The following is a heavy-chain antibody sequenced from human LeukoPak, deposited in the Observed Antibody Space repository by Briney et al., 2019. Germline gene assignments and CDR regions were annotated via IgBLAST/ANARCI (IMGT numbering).Heavy chain of an antibody. Sequence: GGSLRLSCAASGFTFSSYAMHWVRQAPGKGLEYVSAISSNGGSTYYANSVKGRFTISRDNSKNTLYLQMNSLRAEDTAVYYCARNAAGYSSGWYQYDWYFDLWGRGTLVTVSS. D-gene: IGHD6-19*01. CDR2: ISSNGGST. J-gene: IGHJ2*01. CDR3: ARNAAGYSSGWYQYDWYFDL. V-gene: IGHV3-64*01. CDR1: GFTFSSYA.